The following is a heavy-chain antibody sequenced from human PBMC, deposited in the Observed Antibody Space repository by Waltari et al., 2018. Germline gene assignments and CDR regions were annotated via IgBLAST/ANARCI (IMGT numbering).Heavy chain of an antibody. Sequence: QLQLQESGPGLVKPSETLSLTCTVSGGSISSSSYYWGWLRQPPGKGLEWLGSIYYSGSTYYNPSLKRRVTISVDTSKNQFALKLSSVTAADTAVYYCASTGIAAAAGYWGQGTLVTVSS. CDR2: IYYSGST. CDR3: ASTGIAAAAGY. J-gene: IGHJ4*02. V-gene: IGHV4-39*07. CDR1: GGSISSSSYY. D-gene: IGHD6-13*01.